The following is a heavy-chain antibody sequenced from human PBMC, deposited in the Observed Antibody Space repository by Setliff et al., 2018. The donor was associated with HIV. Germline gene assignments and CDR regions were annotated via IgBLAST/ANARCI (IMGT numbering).Heavy chain of an antibody. CDR3: ASSWSRVPYYGMDV. CDR1: GYTFSNYD. D-gene: IGHD6-13*01. J-gene: IGHJ6*02. V-gene: IGHV1-8*01. CDR2: MNPNSGNT. Sequence: ASVKVSCKASGYTFSNYDINWVRQATGQGLEWVGWMNPNSGNTGYAPKLQGRVTMTRNTSISTAYMELSSLRSDDTAVYYCASSWSRVPYYGMDVWGQGTTVTVSS.